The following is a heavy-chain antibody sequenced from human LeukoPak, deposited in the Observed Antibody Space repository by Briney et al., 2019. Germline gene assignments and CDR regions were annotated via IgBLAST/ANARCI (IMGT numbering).Heavy chain of an antibody. J-gene: IGHJ3*02. CDR2: IYYSGST. CDR3: ARAAPWFGEFDAFDI. D-gene: IGHD3-10*01. V-gene: IGHV4-59*01. CDR1: GGSISSYY. Sequence: SETLSLTRTVSGGSISSYYWSWIGQPPGRGVEWIGYIYYSGSTNYNPTLKSRVTISVDTSKNQFSLKLSSVTAADTAVYYCARAAPWFGEFDAFDIWGQGTMVTVSS.